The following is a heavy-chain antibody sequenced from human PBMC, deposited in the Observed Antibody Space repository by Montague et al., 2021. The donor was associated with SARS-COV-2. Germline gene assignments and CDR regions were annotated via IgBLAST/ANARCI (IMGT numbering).Heavy chain of an antibody. CDR1: GGSMSDHY. Sequence: SETLSLTCTVSGGSMSDHYWDWIRQPPGKGLEWLAYIYYSGGINSNASPKSRVSMSVDTSKNQFSLKLTSVTAADTAVYYCARAVSVRRAVNWFDPWGQGTLVTVSS. V-gene: IGHV4-59*11. CDR3: ARAVSVRRAVNWFDP. CDR2: IYYSGGI. J-gene: IGHJ5*02. D-gene: IGHD3-10*01.